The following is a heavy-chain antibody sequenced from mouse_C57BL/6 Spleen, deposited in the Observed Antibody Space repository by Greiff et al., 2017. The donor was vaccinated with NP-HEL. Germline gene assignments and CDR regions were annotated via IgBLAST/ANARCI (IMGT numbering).Heavy chain of an antibody. CDR2: IWSGGST. J-gene: IGHJ3*01. CDR3: ARRDGTQAWFAY. V-gene: IGHV2-2*01. CDR1: GFSLTSYG. Sequence: VKLVESGPGLVQPSQSLSITCTVSGFSLTSYGVHWVRQSPGKGLEWLGVIWSGGSTDYNAAFISRLSISKDNSKSQVFFKMNSLQADDTAIYYCARRDGTQAWFAYWGQGTLVTVSA. D-gene: IGHD2-1*01.